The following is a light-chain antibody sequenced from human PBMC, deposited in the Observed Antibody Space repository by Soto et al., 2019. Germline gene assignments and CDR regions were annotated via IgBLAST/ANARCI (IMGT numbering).Light chain of an antibody. J-gene: IGKJ1*01. Sequence: DIQMTQSPSSLSASVGGRVTITCRASQSITKYLNWYQQKPGKAPKLLIYAASNLQSGVPSRFSGSGSGTDFTLTISSLQPDDFATYYCQKTYGSSTFGQGTKVEIK. CDR2: AAS. CDR3: QKTYGSST. V-gene: IGKV1-39*01. CDR1: QSITKY.